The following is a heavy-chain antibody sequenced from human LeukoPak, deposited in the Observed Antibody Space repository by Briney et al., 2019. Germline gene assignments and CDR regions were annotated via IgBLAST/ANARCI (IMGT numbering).Heavy chain of an antibody. J-gene: IGHJ4*02. CDR1: GGSISSYY. D-gene: IGHD3-10*01. CDR3: ARGGYYYGSGSYPNAYYFDY. V-gene: IGHV4-4*09. Sequence: PSETLSLTCTVSGGSISSYYWSWIRQPPGKGLEWIGYIYTSGSTNYNPSLKSRVTMSVDTSKNQFSLKLSSVTAADTAVYYCARGGYYYGSGSYPNAYYFDYWGQGTLVTVSS. CDR2: IYTSGST.